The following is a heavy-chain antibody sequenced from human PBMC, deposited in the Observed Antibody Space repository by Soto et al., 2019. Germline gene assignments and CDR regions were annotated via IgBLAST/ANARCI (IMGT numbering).Heavy chain of an antibody. CDR2: IYSGGST. J-gene: IGHJ6*02. CDR1: GFTVSSNY. CDR3: AREGIAVAGTEWYYGMDV. V-gene: IGHV3-53*02. Sequence: EVPLVETGGGLIQPGGSLRLSCAASGFTVSSNYMSWVRQAPGKGLEWVSVIYSGGSTYYADSVKGRFTISRDNSKNTLYLQMNSLRAEDTAVYYCAREGIAVAGTEWYYGMDVWGQGTTVTVSS. D-gene: IGHD6-19*01.